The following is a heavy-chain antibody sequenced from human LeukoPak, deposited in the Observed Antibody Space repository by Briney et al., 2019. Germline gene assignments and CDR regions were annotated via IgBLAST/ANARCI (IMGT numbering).Heavy chain of an antibody. V-gene: IGHV4-38-2*02. J-gene: IGHJ4*02. Sequence: PSETLSLTCTVSGYSISSGYYWGWIRQPPGKGLEWIGSIYHSGSTYYNPSLKSRVTISVDTSKNQFSLKLSSVTAADTAVYYCANSGWYGIFDYWGQGTLVTVSS. D-gene: IGHD6-19*01. CDR3: ANSGWYGIFDY. CDR2: IYHSGST. CDR1: GYSISSGYY.